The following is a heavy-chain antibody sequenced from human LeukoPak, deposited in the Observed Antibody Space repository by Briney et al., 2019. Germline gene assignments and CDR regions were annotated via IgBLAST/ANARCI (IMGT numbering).Heavy chain of an antibody. J-gene: IGHJ6*03. V-gene: IGHV1-69*13. CDR2: IIPIFGTA. Sequence: GASVKVSCKASGYTFTSYGISWVRQAPGQGLEWMGGIIPIFGTANYAQKFQGRVTITADESTSTAYMELSSLRSEDTAVYYCARGVQYCSSTSCHRASYYMDVWGKGTTVTVSS. D-gene: IGHD2-2*01. CDR3: ARGVQYCSSTSCHRASYYMDV. CDR1: GYTFTSYG.